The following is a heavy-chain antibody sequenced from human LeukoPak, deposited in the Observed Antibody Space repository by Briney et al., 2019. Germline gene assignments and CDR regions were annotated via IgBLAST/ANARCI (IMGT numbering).Heavy chain of an antibody. V-gene: IGHV4-59*12. CDR1: TGSLSTYW. J-gene: IGHJ4*02. D-gene: IGHD3-10*01. CDR3: ARTGSSGSFSDF. CDR2: IHYTGGT. Sequence: SETLSLTCSVSTGSLSTYWWSWIRQSPGKGLEWIGFIHYTGGTLYNPSLKSRVTLSVDVSKSQFSLSLTSATTADTAVYYCARTGSSGSFSDFWGQGTLVTVSS.